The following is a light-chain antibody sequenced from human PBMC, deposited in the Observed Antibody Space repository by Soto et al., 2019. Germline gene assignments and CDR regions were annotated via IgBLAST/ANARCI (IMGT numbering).Light chain of an antibody. Sequence: QSALTQPASVSGSPGQSITISCTGTSSDVGGYNYVSWYQQHPGKAPKLVIYDVSNRPSGVSNRFSASKSGNTASLTISGLHAEDEDDDYCSTYTRSSSYVVFGRGTKLTVL. J-gene: IGLJ2*01. CDR1: SSDVGGYNY. CDR2: DVS. CDR3: STYTRSSSYVV. V-gene: IGLV2-14*01.